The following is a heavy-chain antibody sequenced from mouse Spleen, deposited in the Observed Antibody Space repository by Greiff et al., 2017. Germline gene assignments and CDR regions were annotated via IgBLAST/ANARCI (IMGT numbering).Heavy chain of an antibody. CDR1: GYTFTSYW. CDR2: IDPSDSYT. CDR3: ALLHY. J-gene: IGHJ2*01. V-gene: IGHV1-50*01. D-gene: IGHD1-1*01. Sequence: QVQLQQPGAELVKPGASVKLSCKASGYTFTSYWMQWVKQRPGQGLEWIGEIDPSDSYTNYNQKFKGKATLTVDTSSSTAYMQLSSLTSEDSAVYYCALLHYWGQGTTLTVSS.